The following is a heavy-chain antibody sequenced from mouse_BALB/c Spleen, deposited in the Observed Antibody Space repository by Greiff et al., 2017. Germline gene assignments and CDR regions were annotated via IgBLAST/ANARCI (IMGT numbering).Heavy chain of an antibody. CDR1: GFTFNTYA. D-gene: IGHD2-4*01. CDR2: IRSKSNNSAT. V-gene: IGHV10-1*02. CDR3: VRPYYDYDDEDYYAMDY. J-gene: IGHJ4*01. Sequence: EVKLLESGGGLVQPKGSLKLSCAASGFTFNTYAMNWVRQAPGKGLEWVARIRSKSNNSATYYADSVKARFTISRDASQSMLYLHMNNLKTEDTAMYYCVRPYYDYDDEDYYAMDYWGQGTSVTVSS.